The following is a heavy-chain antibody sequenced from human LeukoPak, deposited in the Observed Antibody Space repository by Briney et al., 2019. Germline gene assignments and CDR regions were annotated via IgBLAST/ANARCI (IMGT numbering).Heavy chain of an antibody. Sequence: SETLSLTCTVSGGSISSYYWSWIRQPPGKGLEWIGYIYYSGSTNYNTSLKSRVTISVDTSKNQFSLKLSSVTAADTAVYYCARESFIVATFGGGYYFDYWGQGTLVTVSS. V-gene: IGHV4-59*01. CDR3: ARESFIVATFGGGYYFDY. J-gene: IGHJ4*02. CDR2: IYYSGST. D-gene: IGHD5-12*01. CDR1: GGSISSYY.